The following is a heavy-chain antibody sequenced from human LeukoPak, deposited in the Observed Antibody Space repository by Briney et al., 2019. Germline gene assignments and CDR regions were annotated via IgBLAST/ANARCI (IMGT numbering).Heavy chain of an antibody. CDR1: GFTFSSYE. D-gene: IGHD2-21*02. Sequence: PGGSLRLSCTASGFTFSSYEMNWVRQAPGKGLEWVSYISSSGSTIYYADSVKGRFTISRDNAKNSLYLQMNSLRAEDTAVYYCARDRGSDSWLLAHYYYYYYMDVWGKGTTVTVSS. V-gene: IGHV3-48*03. J-gene: IGHJ6*03. CDR3: ARDRGSDSWLLAHYYYYYYMDV. CDR2: ISSSGSTI.